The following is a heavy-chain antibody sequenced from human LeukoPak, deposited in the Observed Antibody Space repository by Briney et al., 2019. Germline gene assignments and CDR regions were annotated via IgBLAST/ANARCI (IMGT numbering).Heavy chain of an antibody. CDR1: GFTFSSYA. V-gene: IGHV3-23*01. J-gene: IGHJ4*02. CDR2: ISGSGGST. CDR3: AKDHRGCSSTSCYVYFDY. Sequence: PGGSLRLSCAASGFTFSSYAMSWVRQAPGKGLEWVSAISGSGGSTYYADSVKGRFTISRDNSKNTLYLQMNRLRAEDTAVYYCAKDHRGCSSTSCYVYFDYWGQGTLVTVSS. D-gene: IGHD2-2*01.